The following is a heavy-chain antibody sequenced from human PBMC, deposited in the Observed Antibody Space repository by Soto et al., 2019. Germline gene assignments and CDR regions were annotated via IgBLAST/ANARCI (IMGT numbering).Heavy chain of an antibody. CDR3: AIFQSGYVPYYYYYYGMDV. CDR1: GGTFSSYA. V-gene: IGHV1-69*01. D-gene: IGHD5-12*01. Sequence: QVQLVQSGAEVKKPGSSVKVSCKASGGTFSSYAISWVRQAPGQGLEWMGGIIPIFGTANYAQKFQGRVTITANESTSTAYMELSSLRPEDTAVYYCAIFQSGYVPYYYYYYGMDVWGQGTTVTVSS. CDR2: IIPIFGTA. J-gene: IGHJ6*02.